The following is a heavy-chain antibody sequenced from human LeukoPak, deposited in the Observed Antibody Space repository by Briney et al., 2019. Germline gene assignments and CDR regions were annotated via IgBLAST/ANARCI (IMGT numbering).Heavy chain of an antibody. Sequence: PSETLSLTCAVYGGSFSGYYWSWIRQPPGKGLEWIGEINHSGSTNYNPSLKSRVTISVDTSKNQLSLELSSVTAADPAVYYCARPRRITIFGVVQGAYYMDVWGKGTTVTVSS. J-gene: IGHJ6*03. CDR3: ARPRRITIFGVVQGAYYMDV. CDR2: INHSGST. D-gene: IGHD3-3*01. V-gene: IGHV4-34*01. CDR1: GGSFSGYY.